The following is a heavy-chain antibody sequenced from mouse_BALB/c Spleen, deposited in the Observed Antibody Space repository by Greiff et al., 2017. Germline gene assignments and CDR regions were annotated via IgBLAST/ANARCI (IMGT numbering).Heavy chain of an antibody. Sequence: EVKLEESGGGLVQPGGSRKLSCAASGFTFSSFGMHWVRQAPEKGLEWVAYISSGSSTIYYADTVKGRFTISRDNPKNTLFLQMTSLRSEDTAMYYCARRGELGLRDAMDYWGQGTSVTVSS. D-gene: IGHD3-1*01. CDR2: ISSGSSTI. CDR3: ARRGELGLRDAMDY. V-gene: IGHV5-17*02. CDR1: GFTFSSFG. J-gene: IGHJ4*01.